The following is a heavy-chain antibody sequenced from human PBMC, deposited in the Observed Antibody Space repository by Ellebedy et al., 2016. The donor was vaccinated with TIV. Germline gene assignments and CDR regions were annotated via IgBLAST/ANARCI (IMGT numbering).Heavy chain of an antibody. Sequence: GESLKISCKGSGYSFTSYWIGWVRQMPGKGLEWMGIIHPGDSDTRYSPSFQGQVTISADKSISTAYLQWSSLKASDTAMYYCARHGRMTTVTTMESSAFDIWGQGTMVTVSS. CDR3: ARHGRMTTVTTMESSAFDI. CDR2: IHPGDSDT. CDR1: GYSFTSYW. J-gene: IGHJ3*02. D-gene: IGHD4-11*01. V-gene: IGHV5-51*01.